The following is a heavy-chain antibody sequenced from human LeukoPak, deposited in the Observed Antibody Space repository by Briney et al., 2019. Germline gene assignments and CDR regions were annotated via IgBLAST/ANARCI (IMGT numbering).Heavy chain of an antibody. CDR2: ATNDGVTK. CDR3: ATGSGYSYGH. V-gene: IGHV3-33*01. CDR1: GFTFSTYG. D-gene: IGHD3-22*01. Sequence: GGSLRLSCAASGFTFSTYGMHWVRQAPGRGLEWVAVATNDGVTKNYADSVKGRFTISRDNSKNTLYMQMNSLRVEDTAVYYCATGSGYSYGHWGQGTLVTVSS. J-gene: IGHJ4*02.